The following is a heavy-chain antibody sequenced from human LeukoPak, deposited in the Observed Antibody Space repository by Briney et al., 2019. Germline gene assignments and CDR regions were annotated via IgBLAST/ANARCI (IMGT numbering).Heavy chain of an antibody. J-gene: IGHJ4*02. CDR1: GGTFSSYA. Sequence: GASVKVSCKASGGTFSSYAISWVRQAPGQGLEWMGGIIPIFGTANYAQKFQGRVTITADESTSTAYMELSSLRSEDTAVYYCARDGYMARHSTTFDYWGQGTLVTVSS. CDR3: ARDGYMARHSTTFDY. V-gene: IGHV1-69*13. CDR2: IIPIFGTA. D-gene: IGHD2/OR15-2a*01.